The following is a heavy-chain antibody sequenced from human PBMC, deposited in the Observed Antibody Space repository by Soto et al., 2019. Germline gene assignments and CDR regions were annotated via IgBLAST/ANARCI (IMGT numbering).Heavy chain of an antibody. CDR1: GGSISSYY. V-gene: IGHV4-59*08. CDR3: ARRSGIYDILTGNYYYMDV. CDR2: IYYSGST. Sequence: QVQLQESGPGLVKPSETLSLTCTVSGGSISSYYWSWIRQPPGKGLEWIGYIYYSGSTNYNPPLTSPVTISVDTSKNQFSLKLSSVTAADTAVYYCARRSGIYDILTGNYYYMDVWGKGTTVTVSS. D-gene: IGHD3-9*01. J-gene: IGHJ6*03.